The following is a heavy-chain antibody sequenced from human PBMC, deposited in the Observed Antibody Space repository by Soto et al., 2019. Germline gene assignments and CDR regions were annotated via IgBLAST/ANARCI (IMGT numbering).Heavy chain of an antibody. D-gene: IGHD3-9*01. V-gene: IGHV4-59*08. CDR3: ARLEFSRTGYYYFDY. J-gene: IGHJ4*02. CDR2: IYYSGST. Sequence: AETLSLTCTVSGCSICSYYWSWIRQPPGKGLEWIGYIYYSGSTNYNPSLKSRVTISVDTSKNQFSLKLSSVTAADTAVYYCARLEFSRTGYYYFDYWGQGTLVTVSS. CDR1: GCSICSYY.